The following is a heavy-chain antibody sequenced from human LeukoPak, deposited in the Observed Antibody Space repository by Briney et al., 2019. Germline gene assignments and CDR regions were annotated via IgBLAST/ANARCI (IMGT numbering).Heavy chain of an antibody. CDR2: IYHSGST. J-gene: IGHJ4*02. CDR3: ARDSGWYKYFDY. V-gene: IGHV4-34*01. CDR1: GGSFSGYY. Sequence: PSETLSLTCAVYGGSFSGYYWSWIRQPPGKGLEWIGEIYHSGSTNYNPSLKSRVTISVDKSKNQFSLKLSSVTAADTAVYYCARDSGWYKYFDYWGQGTLVTVSS. D-gene: IGHD6-19*01.